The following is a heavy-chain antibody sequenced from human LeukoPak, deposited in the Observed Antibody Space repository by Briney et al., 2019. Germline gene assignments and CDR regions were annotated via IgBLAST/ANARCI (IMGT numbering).Heavy chain of an antibody. CDR1: GFTFSSYA. V-gene: IGHV3-30*04. CDR3: AKVGYGDHGTYYYYYYYMDV. CDR2: ISYDGSNK. Sequence: PGGSLRLSCAASGFTFSSYAMHWVRQAPGKGLEWVAVISYDGSNKYYADSVKGRFTISRDNSKNTLYLQMNSLRAEDTAVYYCAKVGYGDHGTYYYYYYYMDVWGKGTTVTVSS. D-gene: IGHD4-17*01. J-gene: IGHJ6*03.